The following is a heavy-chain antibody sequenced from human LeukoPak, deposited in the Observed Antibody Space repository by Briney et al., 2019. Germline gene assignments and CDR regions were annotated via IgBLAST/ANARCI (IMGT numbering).Heavy chain of an antibody. V-gene: IGHV3-23*01. CDR3: AKDSNVEVTMIVVVTKFDY. CDR2: ISGSGGST. J-gene: IGHJ4*02. CDR1: GFTFSSYA. D-gene: IGHD3-22*01. Sequence: GGSLGLSCAASGFTFSSYAMSWVRQAPGKGLEWVSAISGSGGSTYYADSVKGRFTISRDNSKNTLYLQMNSLRAEDTAVYYCAKDSNVEVTMIVVVTKFDYWGQGTLVTVSS.